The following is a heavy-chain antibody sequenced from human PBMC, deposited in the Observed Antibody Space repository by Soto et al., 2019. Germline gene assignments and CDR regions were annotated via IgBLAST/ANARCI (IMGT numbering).Heavy chain of an antibody. CDR3: AREVVAATGRSDDH. CDR2: VNAANGNT. Sequence: ASVKVSCKASGYTFTTYPIHWVRQAPGQRLEWMGWVNAANGNTEYSQKLQGRVTITRDTSASTVYMELSSLRSEDTAVYYCAREVVAATGRSDDHWGQGTLVNVSS. J-gene: IGHJ4*02. CDR1: GYTFTTYP. V-gene: IGHV1-3*01. D-gene: IGHD6-13*01.